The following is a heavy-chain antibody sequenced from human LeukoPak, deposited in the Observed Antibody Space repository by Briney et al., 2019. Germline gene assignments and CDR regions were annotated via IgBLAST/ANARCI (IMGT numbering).Heavy chain of an antibody. CDR1: GGTFSSYA. CDR2: IIPIFGTA. J-gene: IGHJ4*02. Sequence: SVKVSCKASGGTFSSYAVSWVRQAPGQGLEWMGRIIPIFGTANYAQKFQGRVTITTDESTSTAYMELSSLRSEDTAVYYCARGRSGWDGVHDYWGQGTLVTVSS. V-gene: IGHV1-69*05. D-gene: IGHD6-19*01. CDR3: ARGRSGWDGVHDY.